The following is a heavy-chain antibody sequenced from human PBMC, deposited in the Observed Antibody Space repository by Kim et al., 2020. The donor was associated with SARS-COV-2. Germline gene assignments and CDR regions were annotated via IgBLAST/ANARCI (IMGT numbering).Heavy chain of an antibody. V-gene: IGHV1-18*01. CDR1: GYTFTSYG. CDR3: ARGGYCSSTSCYRGGGMDV. J-gene: IGHJ6*02. D-gene: IGHD2-2*01. CDR2: ISAYNGNT. Sequence: ASVKVSCKASGYTFTSYGISWVRQAPGQGLEWMGWISAYNGNTNYAQKLQGRVTMTTDTSTSTAYMELRSLRSDDTAVYYCARGGYCSSTSCYRGGGMDVWGQGTTVTVSS.